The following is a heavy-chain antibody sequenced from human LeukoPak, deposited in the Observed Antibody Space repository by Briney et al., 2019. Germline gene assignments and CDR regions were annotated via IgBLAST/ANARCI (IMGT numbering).Heavy chain of an antibody. Sequence: GGSLRLSCVASGFTFRNAWMSWVRQAPGRGLEWVGRIKSKSEGGTTEDAAPAKVDSPSQETTRKNTLYLQMNSLKTEDTAVYYCATRVYNRGWADWRYAYWGHGTLVTVSS. CDR2: IKSKSEGGTT. J-gene: IGHJ1*01. CDR3: ATRVYNRGWADWRYAY. CDR1: GFTFRNAW. D-gene: IGHD6-19*01. V-gene: IGHV3-15*01.